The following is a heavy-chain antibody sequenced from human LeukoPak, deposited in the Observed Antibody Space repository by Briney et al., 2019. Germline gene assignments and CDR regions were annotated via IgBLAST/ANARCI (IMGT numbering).Heavy chain of an antibody. Sequence: PGGSLRLSCAASGFTFSSYGMHWVRQAPGKGLEWVAVISYDGSNKYYADYVKGRFTISRDNSKNTLYLQMNSLRAEDTAVYYCAKDLRIVVVPAATYGMDVWGKGTTVTVSS. CDR3: AKDLRIVVVPAATYGMDV. CDR2: ISYDGSNK. V-gene: IGHV3-30*18. J-gene: IGHJ6*04. D-gene: IGHD2-2*01. CDR1: GFTFSSYG.